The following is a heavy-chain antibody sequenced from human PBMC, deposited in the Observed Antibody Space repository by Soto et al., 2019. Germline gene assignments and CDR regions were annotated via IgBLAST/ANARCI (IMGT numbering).Heavy chain of an antibody. D-gene: IGHD3-22*01. CDR2: ISSSSSYI. V-gene: IGHV3-21*01. CDR1: GFTFSSYS. CDR3: ARASMIVVENSAFDI. Sequence: GGSLRLSCAASGFTFSSYSMNWVRQAPGKGLEWVSSISSSSSYIYYADSVKGRFTISRDNAKNSLYLQMNSLRAEDKAVYYCARASMIVVENSAFDIWGQGTMVTVSS. J-gene: IGHJ3*02.